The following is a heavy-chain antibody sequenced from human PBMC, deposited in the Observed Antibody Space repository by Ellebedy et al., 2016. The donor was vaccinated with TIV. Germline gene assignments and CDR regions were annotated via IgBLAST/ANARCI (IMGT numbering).Heavy chain of an antibody. Sequence: SETLSLXXAVSGDSISSSNWWSWVRQTPGKGLEWIGEIFHSGSTNYSPSLKSRVTMSIDKSENQFSLELTSVTAADTAVYYCARELSGNFFDFWGQGTLVTVSS. CDR2: IFHSGST. CDR1: GDSISSSNW. D-gene: IGHD1-26*01. V-gene: IGHV4-4*02. CDR3: ARELSGNFFDF. J-gene: IGHJ4*02.